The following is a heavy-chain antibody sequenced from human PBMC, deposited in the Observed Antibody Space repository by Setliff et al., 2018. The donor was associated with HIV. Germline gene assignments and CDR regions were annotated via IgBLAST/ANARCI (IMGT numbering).Heavy chain of an antibody. CDR3: ARVPEIQLSGLVTSWGAFDV. V-gene: IGHV1-69*13. CDR2: IIPLFGVA. Sequence: EASVKVSCKASGDIINRYAISWVRQAPGQGLEWMGGIIPLFGVANYAQMFQGRVTFTADESTRTAYMELSSLRSEDTAVYYCARVPEIQLSGLVTSWGAFDVWGQGTRVTVSS. CDR1: GDIINRYA. D-gene: IGHD3-3*01. J-gene: IGHJ3*01.